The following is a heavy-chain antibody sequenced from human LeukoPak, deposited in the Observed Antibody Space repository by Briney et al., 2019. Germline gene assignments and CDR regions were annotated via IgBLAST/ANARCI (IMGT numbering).Heavy chain of an antibody. CDR1: GFTFDDYA. CDR3: AKGSSSSWYWYFDL. CDR2: ISWNSGSI. Sequence: GGSLRLSCVASGFTFDDYAMHWVRQAPGKGLEWVSGISWNSGSIGYADSVKGRFTISRDNAKNSLYLQMNSLRAEDTALYYCAKGSSSSWYWYFDLWGRGTLVTVSS. V-gene: IGHV3-9*01. J-gene: IGHJ2*01. D-gene: IGHD6-13*01.